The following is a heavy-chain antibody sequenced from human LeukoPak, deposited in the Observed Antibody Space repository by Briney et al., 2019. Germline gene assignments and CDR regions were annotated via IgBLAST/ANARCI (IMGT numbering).Heavy chain of an antibody. Sequence: GGSLRLSCAASGFTFSSYWMSWVRQAPGKGLEWVANIKQDGSEKYYVDSVKGRFTISRDNAKNSLCLQMNSLRAEDTAVYYCASGITMVRAAGYWGQGTLVTVSS. V-gene: IGHV3-7*01. CDR3: ASGITMVRAAGY. CDR2: IKQDGSEK. J-gene: IGHJ4*02. CDR1: GFTFSSYW. D-gene: IGHD3-10*01.